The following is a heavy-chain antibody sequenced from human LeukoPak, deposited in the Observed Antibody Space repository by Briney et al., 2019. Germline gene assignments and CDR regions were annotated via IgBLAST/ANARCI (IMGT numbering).Heavy chain of an antibody. CDR1: GYTFTGYY. Sequence: GASVKVCCKAAGYTFTGYYIHWVRQAPGQGLEWMGWINPKSGGANYAQKFQGSVTMTRDTSISTAYMELSSLRSVDTAVYYCAREDFCTSGNCFDPWGQGTLVTVSS. J-gene: IGHJ5*02. V-gene: IGHV1-2*02. CDR2: INPKSGGA. D-gene: IGHD2-2*01. CDR3: AREDFCTSGNCFDP.